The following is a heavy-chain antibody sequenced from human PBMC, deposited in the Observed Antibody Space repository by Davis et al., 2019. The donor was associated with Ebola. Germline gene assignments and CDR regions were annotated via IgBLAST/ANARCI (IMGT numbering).Heavy chain of an antibody. J-gene: IGHJ4*02. V-gene: IGHV1-69*13. D-gene: IGHD3-3*02. CDR1: VGTFRTYS. Sequence: SVTVSCKASVGTFRTYSFSWVRQAPGQGLEWMGAIIPPSASATYAQKFQGRVTITADESTSTAYMELSSLGSDDTAMFYCARGVPFQTFDSWGQGTLVTVSS. CDR3: ARGVPFQTFDS. CDR2: IIPPSASA.